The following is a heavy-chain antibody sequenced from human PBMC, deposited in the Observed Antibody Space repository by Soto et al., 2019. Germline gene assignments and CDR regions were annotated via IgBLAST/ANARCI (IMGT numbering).Heavy chain of an antibody. Sequence: EVQLVESGVGLVQPGGSLRLSCAASGFTFSSYGMNWVRQAPGKGLEWVSYISSSRTTIYYADSVKGRFTIFRDNAKNSLYLQLNSLRDEDTAVYYCARSPYYYDSSNYYGYWGQGTLVTVSS. V-gene: IGHV3-48*02. CDR2: ISSSRTTI. CDR1: GFTFSSYG. D-gene: IGHD3-22*01. CDR3: ARSPYYYDSSNYYGY. J-gene: IGHJ4*02.